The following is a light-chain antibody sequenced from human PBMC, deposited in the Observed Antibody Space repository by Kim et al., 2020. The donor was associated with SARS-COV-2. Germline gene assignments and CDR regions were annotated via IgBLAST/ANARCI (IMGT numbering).Light chain of an antibody. CDR1: QDINNY. J-gene: IGKJ2*01. Sequence: SASVGDRVTMTCQASQDINNYLNWYQQKPGKAPKLLIHAASKLEAGVPSRFSGGRSGTDFTFIISSLQPEDIGTYYCQQSEDVPYTFGQGTKLEI. CDR3: QQSEDVPYT. V-gene: IGKV1-33*01. CDR2: AAS.